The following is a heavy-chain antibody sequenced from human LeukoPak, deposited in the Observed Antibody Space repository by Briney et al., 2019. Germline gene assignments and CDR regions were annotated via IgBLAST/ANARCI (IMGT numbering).Heavy chain of an antibody. J-gene: IGHJ5*02. D-gene: IGHD6-19*01. CDR1: GFTFSAFG. CDR2: ITKSGDST. V-gene: IGHV3-23*01. Sequence: GGSLRLSCAASGFTFSAFGMNWVRQAPGKGLEWVSTITKSGDSTYYVDSVKGRFTISRDNSKNTLYLQMNSLRAEDTAVYYCARGLQWLGNWFDPWGQGTLVTVSS. CDR3: ARGLQWLGNWFDP.